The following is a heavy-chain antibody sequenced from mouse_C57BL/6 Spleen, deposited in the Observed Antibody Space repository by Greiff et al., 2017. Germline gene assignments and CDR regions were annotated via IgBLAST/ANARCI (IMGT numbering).Heavy chain of an antibody. Sequence: EVQLQQSGAELVKPGASVKLSCTASGFNIKDYYMHWVKQRTEQGLEWIGRIDPEDGETKYASKFQGKATITAATSSNTAYLQLSSLRSEDTAVYYCARGDGNYYAMDYWGQGTSVTVSS. V-gene: IGHV14-2*01. CDR3: ARGDGNYYAMDY. D-gene: IGHD2-1*01. CDR1: GFNIKDYY. CDR2: IDPEDGET. J-gene: IGHJ4*01.